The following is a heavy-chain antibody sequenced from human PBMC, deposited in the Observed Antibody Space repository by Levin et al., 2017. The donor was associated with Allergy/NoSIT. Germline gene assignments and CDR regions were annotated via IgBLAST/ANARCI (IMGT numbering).Heavy chain of an antibody. J-gene: IGHJ4*02. V-gene: IGHV3-30-3*01. CDR1: GFTFSSYP. Sequence: GGSLRLSCAASGFTFSSYPMLWFRQDPGKGLEWVAVISYDGSTTYYADSVKGRFTISRDDSKNTLYMLMNSLRPEDTAVNYCARADSSGYPDYWGQGTLVTVSS. CDR3: ARADSSGYPDY. CDR2: ISYDGSTT. D-gene: IGHD3-22*01.